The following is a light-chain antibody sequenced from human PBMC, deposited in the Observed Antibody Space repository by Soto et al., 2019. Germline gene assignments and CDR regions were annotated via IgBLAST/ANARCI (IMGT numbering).Light chain of an antibody. CDR2: EGT. CDR3: SSSTNTNTLVI. V-gene: IGLV2-14*01. CDR1: SGDIGRYKF. Sequence: QSVLTQPASVSGSPGQSVTISCTGTSGDIGRYKFVSWFQQHPGKAPKLLIFEGTNRPSGVSHRFSGSKSGNTASLTISGVQAEDEAMYFCSSSTNTNTLVIFGGGTKVTVL. J-gene: IGLJ2*01.